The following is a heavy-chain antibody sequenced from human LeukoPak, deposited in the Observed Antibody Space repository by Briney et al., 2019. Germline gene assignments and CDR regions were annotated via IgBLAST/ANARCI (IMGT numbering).Heavy chain of an antibody. CDR3: ARDRGSSSWQPLDY. J-gene: IGHJ4*02. Sequence: SETLSLTCTVSGGSISSYYWSWIRQPAGKGLEWIGRIYTSGSTNYNPSLKSRVTMSVDTSKSQFSLKLSSVTAADTAVYYCARDRGSSSWQPLDYWGQGTLVTVSS. CDR2: IYTSGST. CDR1: GGSISSYY. V-gene: IGHV4-4*07. D-gene: IGHD6-13*01.